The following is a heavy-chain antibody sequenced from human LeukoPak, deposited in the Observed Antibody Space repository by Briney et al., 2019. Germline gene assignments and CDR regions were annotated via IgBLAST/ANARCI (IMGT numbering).Heavy chain of an antibody. CDR1: GGSISSSSYY. Sequence: SETLSLTCTVSGGSISSSSYYWGWIRQPPGKGLEWVGSLYYSGSTYYNPSLKSRVAISVDSSKKQFSLKLSSVTAADTAVYYCAREGALGSGSFDYWGQGTLVTVSS. D-gene: IGHD1-26*01. CDR2: LYYSGST. CDR3: AREGALGSGSFDY. V-gene: IGHV4-39*07. J-gene: IGHJ4*02.